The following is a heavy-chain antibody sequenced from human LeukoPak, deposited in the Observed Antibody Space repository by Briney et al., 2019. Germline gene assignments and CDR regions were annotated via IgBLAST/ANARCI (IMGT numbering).Heavy chain of an antibody. CDR1: GFTFSNYW. J-gene: IGHJ5*02. CDR3: TKSYSSNAWFDP. CDR2: IDSHGSTT. D-gene: IGHD2-21*01. Sequence: PGGSLRLSCAASGFTFSNYWMHWVRQPPGRGLLWVSRIDSHGSTTTYADSVKGQFTISRDNAKNILYLQMNSLRADDTAVYYCTKSYSSNAWFDPWGQGTLVTVSS. V-gene: IGHV3-74*01.